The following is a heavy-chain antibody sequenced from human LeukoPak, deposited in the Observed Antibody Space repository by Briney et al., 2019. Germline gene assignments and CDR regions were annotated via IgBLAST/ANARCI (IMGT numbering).Heavy chain of an antibody. V-gene: IGHV3-23*01. D-gene: IGHD3-10*01. CDR3: AKMAVGSGGYYMLNSPDF. J-gene: IGHJ4*02. CDR1: GFTFSSYA. CDR2: ISGGGSNT. Sequence: GGSLRLSCAASGFTFSSYAMSWVRQAPGEGLEWVSGISGGGSNTYYGDSVEGRFTISRDNSKNTLYLQVNSLRTDKTAVYYCAKMAVGSGGYYMLNSPDFWGQGPPVTVSA.